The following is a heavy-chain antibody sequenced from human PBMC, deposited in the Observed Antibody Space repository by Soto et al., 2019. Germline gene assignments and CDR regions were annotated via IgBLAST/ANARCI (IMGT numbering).Heavy chain of an antibody. CDR3: AKEFVQYSSGWFFDF. V-gene: IGHV3-30*18. CDR1: GFTFSTYG. D-gene: IGHD6-19*01. J-gene: IGHJ4*02. Sequence: QVQLVESGGGVVQPGTSLRLSCAASGFTFSTYGMQWVRQAPGKGLEWVAVTSFDGVTKYYVDSVKGRFNVSRENSENTLYLQMNSLRAEDTAIYYCAKEFVQYSSGWFFDFWGQGTLVSVSS. CDR2: TSFDGVTK.